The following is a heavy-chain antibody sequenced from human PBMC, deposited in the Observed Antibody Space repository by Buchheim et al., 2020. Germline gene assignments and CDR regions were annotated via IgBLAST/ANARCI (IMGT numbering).Heavy chain of an antibody. CDR1: GGSISTSHW. CDR2: ISHSGST. J-gene: IGHJ2*01. CDR3: ASGGGYCYSCPGNWYFDL. Sequence: QVQLQESGPGLVKPSGTLYLTCAVSGGSISTSHWWSWVRQPPGKGLEWIGEISHSGSTNYNPYLKSRVTISVDKSKNQFVLNLTSVTAADTAVYYCASGGGYCYSCPGNWYFDLWGRGTL. D-gene: IGHD2-15*01. V-gene: IGHV4-4*02.